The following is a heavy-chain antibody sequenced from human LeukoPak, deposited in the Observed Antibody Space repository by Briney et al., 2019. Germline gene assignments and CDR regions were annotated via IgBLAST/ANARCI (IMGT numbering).Heavy chain of an antibody. J-gene: IGHJ5*02. CDR3: ARILRGPRRNWFDP. D-gene: IGHD3-3*01. CDR2: IYYSGST. CDR1: GGSISSGGYY. V-gene: IGHV4-31*03. Sequence: PSETLSLTCTVSGGSISSGGYYWSWIRQHPGKGPEWIGYIYYSGSTYYNPSLKSRVTISVDTSKNQFSLKLSSVTAADTAVYYCARILRGPRRNWFDPWGQGTLVTVSS.